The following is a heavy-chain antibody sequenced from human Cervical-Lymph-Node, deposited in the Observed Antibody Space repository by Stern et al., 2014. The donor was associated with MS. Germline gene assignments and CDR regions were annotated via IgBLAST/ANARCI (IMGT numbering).Heavy chain of an antibody. J-gene: IGHJ3*02. CDR3: ARDVYSSGWNAFDI. D-gene: IGHD6-19*01. V-gene: IGHV3-30*04. CDR2: ISCEGRTE. CDR1: GFTFSSHG. Sequence: QVQLVESGGGVVQPGRSLRLSCVASGFTFSSHGMHWVRQAPGKGLEWVAAISCEGRTENYADSVKGRFTISRDNSRTTLSLQMTSLRPEDTAVYYCARDVYSSGWNAFDIWGQGTMVTVSS.